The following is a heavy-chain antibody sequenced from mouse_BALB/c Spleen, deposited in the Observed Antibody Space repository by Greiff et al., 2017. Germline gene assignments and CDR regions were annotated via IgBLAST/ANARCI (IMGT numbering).Heavy chain of an antibody. CDR2: ISSGGGST. CDR1: GFAFSSYD. J-gene: IGHJ2*01. CDR3: ARRNFYFDY. V-gene: IGHV5-12-1*01. Sequence: EVNVVESGGGLVKPGGSLKLSCAASGFAFSSYDMSWVRQTPEKRLEWVAYISSGGGSTYYPDTVKGRFTISRDNAKNTLYLQMSSLKSEDTAMYYCARRNFYFDYWGQGTTLTVSS.